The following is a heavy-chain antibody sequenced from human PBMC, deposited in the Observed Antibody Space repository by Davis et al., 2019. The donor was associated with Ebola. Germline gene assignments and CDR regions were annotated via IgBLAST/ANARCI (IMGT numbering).Heavy chain of an antibody. CDR2: ISSSGSTI. V-gene: IGHV3-48*03. Sequence: GESLKIPCVASGFTFSRYEMNWVRQAPGKGLEWVSHISSSGSTISYADSVKGRFTISRDNAKNSLCLQMNSLRAEDTAFYYCARVDDGYTTVDYWGLGTLVTVSS. J-gene: IGHJ4*02. D-gene: IGHD5-24*01. CDR1: GFTFSRYE. CDR3: ARVDDGYTTVDY.